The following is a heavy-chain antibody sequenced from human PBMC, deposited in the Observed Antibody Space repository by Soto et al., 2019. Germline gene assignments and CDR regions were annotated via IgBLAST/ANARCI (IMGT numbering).Heavy chain of an antibody. V-gene: IGHV5-51*01. J-gene: IGHJ4*02. Sequence: GESLKISCKGSGYSFATYWIGWVRQMPGKGLEWMGIIYPGDSDTRYSPSFQGQVTMSADKSINTAYLQWSSLKASDTAMYYCATGGYCTTTSCYNFFDYQGQVPLVTVSS. CDR3: ATGGYCTTTSCYNFFDY. D-gene: IGHD2-2*02. CDR2: IYPGDSDT. CDR1: GYSFATYW.